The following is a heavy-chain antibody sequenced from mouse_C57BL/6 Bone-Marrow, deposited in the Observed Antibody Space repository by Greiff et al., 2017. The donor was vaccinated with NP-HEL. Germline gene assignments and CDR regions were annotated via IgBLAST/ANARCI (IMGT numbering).Heavy chain of an antibody. CDR1: GFTFSDYG. Sequence: EVKLMESGGGLVKPGGSLKLSCAASGFTFSDYGMHWVRQAPEKGLEWVAYISSGSSTNYYADTVKGRFTISRDNAKNTLFLQMTSLRSEDTAMYYCARPRYFDVWGTGTTVTVSS. J-gene: IGHJ1*03. V-gene: IGHV5-17*01. CDR3: ARPRYFDV. CDR2: ISSGSSTN.